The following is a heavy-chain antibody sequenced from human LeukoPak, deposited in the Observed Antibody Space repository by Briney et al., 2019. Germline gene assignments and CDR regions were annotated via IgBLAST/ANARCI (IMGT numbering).Heavy chain of an antibody. CDR1: GFTFSSYG. J-gene: IGHJ6*03. CDR3: AKGLRYFDHYYMDV. D-gene: IGHD3-9*01. V-gene: IGHV3-30*02. Sequence: PGGSLRLSCAASGFTFSSYGMHWVRQAPGKGLEWVAFIRYDGSNKYYADSVKGRFTISRDNSKNTLYLQMNSLRAEDTAVYYCAKGLRYFDHYYMDVWGKGTTVTISS. CDR2: IRYDGSNK.